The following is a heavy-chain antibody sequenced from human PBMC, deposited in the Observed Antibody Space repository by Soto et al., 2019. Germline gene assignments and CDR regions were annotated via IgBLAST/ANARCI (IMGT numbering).Heavy chain of an antibody. CDR2: ISYDGSNK. D-gene: IGHD6-13*01. Sequence: QVQLVESGGGVVQPGRSLRLSCAASGFTFSSYGMHWVRQAPGKGLEWVAVISYDGSNKYYADSVKGRFTISRDNSKNPLYLQMNSLRAEDTAVYYCAKEGGRGLAEYYLDYWGQGTLVTGSS. V-gene: IGHV3-30*18. J-gene: IGHJ4*02. CDR1: GFTFSSYG. CDR3: AKEGGRGLAEYYLDY.